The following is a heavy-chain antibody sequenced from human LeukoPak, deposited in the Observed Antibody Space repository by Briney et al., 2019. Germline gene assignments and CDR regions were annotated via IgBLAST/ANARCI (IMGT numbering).Heavy chain of an antibody. CDR3: ARGDSIVVVVAANAEYFQH. V-gene: IGHV1-69*05. CDR1: GGTFSSYA. D-gene: IGHD2-15*01. J-gene: IGHJ1*01. Sequence: GASVKVSCKASGGTFSSYAISWVRQAPGQGLEWMGGIIPIFGTANYAQKFQGRVTITTDESTSTAYMELSSLRSEDTAVYYCARGDSIVVVVAANAEYFQHWGQGTLVTVSS. CDR2: IIPIFGTA.